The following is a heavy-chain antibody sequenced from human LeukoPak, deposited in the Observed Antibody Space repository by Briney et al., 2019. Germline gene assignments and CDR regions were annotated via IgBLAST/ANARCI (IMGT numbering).Heavy chain of an antibody. J-gene: IGHJ4*02. Sequence: SETLSLACTVSGGSISSSSYYWGWIRQPPGKGLEWIGSIYYSGSTYYNPSLKSRVTISVDTSKNQFSLKLSSVTAADTAVYYCARQRIGGGSCSVDYWGQGTLVTVSS. CDR2: IYYSGST. D-gene: IGHD2-15*01. CDR1: GGSISSSSYY. CDR3: ARQRIGGGSCSVDY. V-gene: IGHV4-39*01.